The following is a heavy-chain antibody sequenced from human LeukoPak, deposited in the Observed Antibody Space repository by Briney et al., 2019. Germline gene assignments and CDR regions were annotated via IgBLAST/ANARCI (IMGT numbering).Heavy chain of an antibody. Sequence: GGSLRLSCAASGFTFSSYGMHWVRQAPGKGLEWVAVISYDGSNKYYADSVKGRFTISRDNSKNTLYLQMNSLRAEDTAVYYCAKAYGSGSYCGYWGQGTLVAVSS. CDR2: ISYDGSNK. CDR1: GFTFSSYG. D-gene: IGHD3-10*01. CDR3: AKAYGSGSYCGY. J-gene: IGHJ4*02. V-gene: IGHV3-30*18.